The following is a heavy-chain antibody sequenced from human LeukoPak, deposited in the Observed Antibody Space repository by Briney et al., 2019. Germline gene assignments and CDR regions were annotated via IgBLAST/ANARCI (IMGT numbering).Heavy chain of an antibody. CDR2: IYYSGST. Sequence: PSETLSLTCTVSGGSISSYYWSWIRQPPGKGLEWIGYIYYSGSTNYNPSLKSRVTISVDTSKNQFSLKLSSVTAAETAVYYCARVAGDFWSGYYKGAFDYWGQGTLVTVSS. CDR3: ARVAGDFWSGYYKGAFDY. CDR1: GGSISSYY. V-gene: IGHV4-59*01. D-gene: IGHD3-3*01. J-gene: IGHJ4*02.